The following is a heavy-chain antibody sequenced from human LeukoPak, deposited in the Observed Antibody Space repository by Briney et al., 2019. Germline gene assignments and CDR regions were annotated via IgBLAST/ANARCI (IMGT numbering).Heavy chain of an antibody. CDR3: ARDSPIAAAGT. Sequence: GASVKVSCKASGYTLTGYYMHWVRQAPGQGLEWMGGIYPNSGGTHYAQKFQGRVTMTTDTTISTADMERSRLRSDDTAVYDSARDSPIAAAGTWGKGTLVTVSS. J-gene: IGHJ4*02. V-gene: IGHV1-2*02. CDR2: IYPNSGGT. D-gene: IGHD6-13*01. CDR1: GYTLTGYY.